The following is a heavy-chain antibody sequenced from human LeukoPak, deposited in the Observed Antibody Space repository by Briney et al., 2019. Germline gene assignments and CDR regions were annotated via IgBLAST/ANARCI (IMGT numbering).Heavy chain of an antibody. D-gene: IGHD5-18*01. CDR3: AALAGNSYGLRFDY. V-gene: IGHV1-58*01. CDR2: IVVGSGNT. Sequence: ASVKVSSKASGFTFTSSPVQWVGQAGGQRLEGKGWIVVGSGNTNYAQKFQERVTITRDMSTSTAYMELSSLRSEDTAVCYCAALAGNSYGLRFDYWGQGTLVTVSS. CDR1: GFTFTSSP. J-gene: IGHJ4*02.